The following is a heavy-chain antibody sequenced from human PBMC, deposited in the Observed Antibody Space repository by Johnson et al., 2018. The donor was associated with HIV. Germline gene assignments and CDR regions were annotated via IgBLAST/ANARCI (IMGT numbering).Heavy chain of an antibody. CDR1: GFTFSSYW. CDR2: INSDGSST. D-gene: IGHD4-17*01. J-gene: IGHJ3*02. Sequence: VQVVESGGGLVKPGGSLRLSCAASGFTFSSYWMHWVRQAPGKGLVWVSRINSDGSSTSYADSVKGRFTISRDNAKNTLYLQMNSLTPEDTALYYCARAVTTASGDAFDIWGQGTMVTVSS. V-gene: IGHV3-74*02. CDR3: ARAVTTASGDAFDI.